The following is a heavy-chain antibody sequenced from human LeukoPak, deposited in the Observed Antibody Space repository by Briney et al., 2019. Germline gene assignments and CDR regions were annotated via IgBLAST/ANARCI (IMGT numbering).Heavy chain of an antibody. Sequence: SGTLSLTCGVSGGSISSTNWWTWVRQPPGEGLEWIGEVELSGSTYYNPSLKSRVTISVDTSKNQFSLKLGSVTAADTAVYYCARTQRGYSYGLRAGFDYWGQGTLVTVSS. CDR2: VELSGST. V-gene: IGHV4-4*02. CDR1: GGSISSTNW. CDR3: ARTQRGYSYGLRAGFDY. D-gene: IGHD5-18*01. J-gene: IGHJ4*02.